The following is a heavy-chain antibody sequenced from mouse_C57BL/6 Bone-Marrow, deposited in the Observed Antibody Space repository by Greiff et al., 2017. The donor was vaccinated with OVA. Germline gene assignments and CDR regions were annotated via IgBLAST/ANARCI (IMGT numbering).Heavy chain of an antibody. V-gene: IGHV1-69*01. D-gene: IGHD2-3*01. CDR1: GYTFTSYW. CDR2: IDPSDSYT. J-gene: IGHJ1*03. Sequence: VQLQQPGAELVMPGASVKLSCKASGYTFTSYWMHWVKQRPGQGLEWIGEIDPSDSYTNYNQKFKGKSTFTVDKSSSTAYMQLSSLTSEDSAVYYCARSFYDGYYVWYFDVWGTGTTVTVSS. CDR3: ARSFYDGYYVWYFDV.